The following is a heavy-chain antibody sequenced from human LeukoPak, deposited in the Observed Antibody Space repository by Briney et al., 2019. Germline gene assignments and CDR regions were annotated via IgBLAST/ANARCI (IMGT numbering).Heavy chain of an antibody. J-gene: IGHJ5*02. Sequence: PSETLSLTCTVSGVSISSSNSYWGWIRQPPGKGLEWIGSIYYSGSTYYNPSLKSRVTISVDTSKNQFSLKLRSVTAADTAVYYCARVQSRLNWFDPWGQGTLVTVSS. CDR3: ARVQSRLNWFDP. CDR2: IYYSGST. CDR1: GVSISSSNSY. V-gene: IGHV4-39*07.